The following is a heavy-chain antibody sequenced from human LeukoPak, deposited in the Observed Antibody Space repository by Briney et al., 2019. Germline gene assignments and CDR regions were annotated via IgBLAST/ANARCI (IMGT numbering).Heavy chain of an antibody. CDR3: ARAGSPSGYDWGAYYYSGMDV. CDR1: GFTFSSYE. D-gene: IGHD5-12*01. V-gene: IGHV3-48*03. Sequence: GGSLRLSCAASGFTFSSYEMNWVRQAPGKGLEGVSYISSSGRNIYYADSVKGRFTISRDNATDSLYLQMTSLRAEDTAVYYCARAGSPSGYDWGAYYYSGMDVWGQGTTVTVSS. CDR2: ISSSGRNI. J-gene: IGHJ6*02.